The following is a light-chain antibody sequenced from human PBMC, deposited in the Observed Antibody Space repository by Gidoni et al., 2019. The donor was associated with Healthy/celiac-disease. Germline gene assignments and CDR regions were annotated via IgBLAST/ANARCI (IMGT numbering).Light chain of an antibody. CDR1: ALPKKY. CDR3: QSADSSGTYVV. V-gene: IGLV3-25*03. Sequence: SYELTQPPSVSVSPGQTARITCSGDALPKKYAYWYQQKPGQAPVLVISKDSERPSGFPERFSGSSSGTTVTLTISGVQAEDEADYYCQSADSSGTYVVFGGGTKLTVL. J-gene: IGLJ2*01. CDR2: KDS.